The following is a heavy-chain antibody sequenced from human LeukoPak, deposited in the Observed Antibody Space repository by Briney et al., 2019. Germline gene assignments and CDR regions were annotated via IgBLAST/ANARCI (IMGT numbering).Heavy chain of an antibody. J-gene: IGHJ5*02. CDR3: ARIAAADPDQ. CDR1: GFTFTTYW. Sequence: GGSLRLSCAASGFTFTTYWMAWVRQAPGKGLEWVANIKQDGSEAYYMDSVKGRFTISRDNAKNLLYLQMSSLRDDDTALYYCARIAAADPDQWGQGTLVTVSS. CDR2: IKQDGSEA. V-gene: IGHV3-7*01. D-gene: IGHD6-13*01.